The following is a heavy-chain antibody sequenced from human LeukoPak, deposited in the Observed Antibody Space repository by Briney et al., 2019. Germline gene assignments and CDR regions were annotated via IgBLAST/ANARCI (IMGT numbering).Heavy chain of an antibody. V-gene: IGHV3-11*04. CDR1: GFTLSDYY. Sequence: GGSLRLSCAASGFTLSDYYMSWSRQAPGKGLEWVSYISSSGSTIYYADSVKGRFTVSRDNAKNSLYLQMNSLRAEDTAVYYCASIPYYDFWSGYYPNMDVWGKGTTVTVSS. CDR3: ASIPYYDFWSGYYPNMDV. D-gene: IGHD3-3*01. CDR2: ISSSGSTI. J-gene: IGHJ6*03.